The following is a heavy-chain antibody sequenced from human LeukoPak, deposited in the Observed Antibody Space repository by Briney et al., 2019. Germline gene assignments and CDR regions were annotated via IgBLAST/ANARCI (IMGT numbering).Heavy chain of an antibody. D-gene: IGHD3-10*01. CDR2: ISAYNGNT. CDR3: ARVVGYYGSGSYYKNPDY. Sequence: ASVKVSCKASGYTFTSYGISRVRQAPGQGLEWMGWISAYNGNTNYAQKLQGRVTMTTDTSTSTAYMELRSLRSDDTAVYYCARVVGYYGSGSYYKNPDYWGQGTLVTVSS. V-gene: IGHV1-18*01. J-gene: IGHJ4*02. CDR1: GYTFTSYG.